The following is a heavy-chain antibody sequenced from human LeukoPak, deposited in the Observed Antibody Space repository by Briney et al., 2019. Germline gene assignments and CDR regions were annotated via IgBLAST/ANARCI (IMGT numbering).Heavy chain of an antibody. CDR2: IKQDGSEK. CDR3: ARGGSSSWYEGVYYYYGMDV. CDR1: GFTFSSYW. J-gene: IGHJ6*02. Sequence: PGGSLRLSCAASGFTFSSYWMSWVRQAPGKGLEWVANIKQDGSEKYYVDSVKGRFTISRGNAKNSLYLQMNSLRAEDTAVYYCARGGSSSWYEGVYYYYGMDVWGQGTTVTVSS. D-gene: IGHD6-13*01. V-gene: IGHV3-7*01.